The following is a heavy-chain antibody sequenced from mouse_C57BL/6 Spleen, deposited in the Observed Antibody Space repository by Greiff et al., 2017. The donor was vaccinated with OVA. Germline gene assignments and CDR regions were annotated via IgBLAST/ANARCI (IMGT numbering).Heavy chain of an antibody. D-gene: IGHD2-3*01. CDR2: IDPSDSYT. Sequence: VQLQQPGAELVMPGASVKLSCKASGYTFTSYWMHWVKQRPGQGLEWIGEIDPSDSYTNSNQKFKGKSTLTVDKSSSTAYMQLSSLTSEDSAVYYCARSPSDGYYLDYWGQGTTLTVSS. J-gene: IGHJ2*01. CDR1: GYTFTSYW. V-gene: IGHV1-69*01. CDR3: ARSPSDGYYLDY.